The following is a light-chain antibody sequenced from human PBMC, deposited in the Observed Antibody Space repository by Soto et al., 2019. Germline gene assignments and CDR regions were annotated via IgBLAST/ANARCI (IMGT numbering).Light chain of an antibody. V-gene: IGKV1-39*01. J-gene: IGKJ2*01. CDR1: QSISTD. CDR3: QQSYSTPYT. CDR2: AAS. Sequence: DIQMTQSPSSLSASVGDRVTITCRASQSISTDLNWFQHKPGKAPKLLIYAASSLQSGVPSRFSGSGSGTDFTLTISSLQHEDFATYYCQQSYSTPYTFGQGTKLEIK.